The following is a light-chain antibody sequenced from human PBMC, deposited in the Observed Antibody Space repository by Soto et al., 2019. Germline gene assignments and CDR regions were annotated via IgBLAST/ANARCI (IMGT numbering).Light chain of an antibody. CDR3: CSRGASFNWV. J-gene: IGLJ3*02. CDR1: NSDVGAYDY. Sequence: QSVLTQPRSVSGSPGQSVSISCTGTNSDVGAYDYVSWYQQQPGKAPKLIIYDVTKRPSGVPDRFSGSKSGNTASLTISGLQAEDEADYYCCSRGASFNWVFGGGTKLTVL. CDR2: DVT. V-gene: IGLV2-11*01.